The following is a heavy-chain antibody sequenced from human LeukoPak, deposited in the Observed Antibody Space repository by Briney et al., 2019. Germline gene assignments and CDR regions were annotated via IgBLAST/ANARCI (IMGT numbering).Heavy chain of an antibody. CDR2: IGADGHST. CDR1: GFLISNDV. D-gene: IGHD1-26*01. V-gene: IGHV3-23*01. CDR3: ARRVGGTPDY. J-gene: IGHJ4*02. Sequence: GGSLRLSCAASGFLISNDVMTWVRQAPGKGLEWVSAIGADGHSTDYANSVKGRFTISRDNSKNTLYLQMNSLSAEDTAPYYCARRVGGTPDYWGRGTLVTVSS.